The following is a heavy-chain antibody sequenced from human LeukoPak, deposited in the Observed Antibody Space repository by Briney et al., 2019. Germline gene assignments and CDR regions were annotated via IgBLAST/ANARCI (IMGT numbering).Heavy chain of an antibody. CDR3: ARAHPGYSSSLGWFDP. Sequence: GGSLRLSCAASGFTFSSYSMNWVRQAPGKGLEWVSSISSSSSYIYYADSVKGRFTISRDNSKNTLYLQMNSLRAEDTAVYYCARAHPGYSSSLGWFDPWGQGTLVTVSS. CDR2: ISSSSSYI. D-gene: IGHD6-13*01. CDR1: GFTFSSYS. V-gene: IGHV3-21*04. J-gene: IGHJ5*02.